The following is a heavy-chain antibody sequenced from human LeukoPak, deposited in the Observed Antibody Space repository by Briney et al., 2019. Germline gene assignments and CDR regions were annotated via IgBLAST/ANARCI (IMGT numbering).Heavy chain of an antibody. J-gene: IGHJ4*02. CDR2: ISSSGSTI. CDR1: GFTFSDYY. V-gene: IGHV3-11*04. Sequence: GGSLRLSCAASGFTFSDYYMSWIRQAPGKGLEWVSYISSSGSTIYYADSVKGRFTISRDNAKNSLYLQMNSLRAEDTAVYYCASATLLVRGVRWSYYFDYWGQGTLVTVSS. CDR3: ASATLLVRGVRWSYYFDY. D-gene: IGHD3-10*01.